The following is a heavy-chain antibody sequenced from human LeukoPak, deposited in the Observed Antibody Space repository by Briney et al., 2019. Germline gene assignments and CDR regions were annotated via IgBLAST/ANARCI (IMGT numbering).Heavy chain of an antibody. V-gene: IGHV3-33*01. CDR1: GFTFRSYG. CDR3: ARYNNGRSDY. D-gene: IGHD1-1*01. Sequence: PGGSLRLSCAASGFTFRSYGMHWVRQAPGKGLEWVTVIWYDGSKTYYADSVSGRFTVSRDNSKNTLYLQMNSLRDEDTAVYYCARYNNGRSDYWGQGTLVTVSS. CDR2: IWYDGSKT. J-gene: IGHJ4*01.